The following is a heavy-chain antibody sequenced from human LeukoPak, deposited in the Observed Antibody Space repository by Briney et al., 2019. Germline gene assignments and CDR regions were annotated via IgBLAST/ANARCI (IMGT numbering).Heavy chain of an antibody. CDR1: GFTFSSYA. J-gene: IGHJ4*02. D-gene: IGHD6-19*01. CDR3: ASSPYSNGYLY. V-gene: IGHV3-30-3*01. CDR2: ISYDGSNK. Sequence: GGSLRLSCAASGFTFSSYAMHWVRQAPGKGLEWVAVISYDGSNKYYADSVKGRFTISRGNSKNTLYLQMNSLRAEDTAVYYCASSPYSNGYLYWGQGTLVTVSS.